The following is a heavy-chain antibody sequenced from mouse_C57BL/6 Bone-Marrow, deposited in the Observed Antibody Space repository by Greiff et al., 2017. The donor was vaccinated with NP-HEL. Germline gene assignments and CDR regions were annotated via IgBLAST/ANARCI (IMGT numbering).Heavy chain of an antibody. CDR1: GYTFTTYP. CDR3: ARGGGSSFYWYFDV. D-gene: IGHD1-1*01. Sequence: VKLQVSGAELVKPGASVKLSCTASGYTFTTYPIELMKLNHGKSLEWIGIFHLYYDDTKYNEKFKGKDTSTIENSSSTVYLELSRLTSDDSAVYYCARGGGSSFYWYFDVWGTGTTVTVSS. CDR2: FHLYYDDT. J-gene: IGHJ1*03. V-gene: IGHV1-47*01.